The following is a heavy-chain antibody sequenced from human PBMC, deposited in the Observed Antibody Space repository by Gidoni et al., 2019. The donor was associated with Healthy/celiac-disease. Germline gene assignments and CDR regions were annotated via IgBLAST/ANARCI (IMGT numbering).Heavy chain of an antibody. CDR2: ISYDGSNK. D-gene: IGHD3-22*01. CDR1: GFTFSSYG. Sequence: QVQLVESGGGVVQPGRSLRLSCAASGFTFSSYGMHGVRQAPGKGLEWVSVISYDGSNKYYADSVKGRFTISRDNSKNTLYLQMNSLRAEDTAVYYCAKVLRYYDSSGYLFDYWGQGTLVTVSS. CDR3: AKVLRYYDSSGYLFDY. V-gene: IGHV3-30*18. J-gene: IGHJ4*02.